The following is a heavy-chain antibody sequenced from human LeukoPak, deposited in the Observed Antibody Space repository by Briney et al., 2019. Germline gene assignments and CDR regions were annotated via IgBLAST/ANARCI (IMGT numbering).Heavy chain of an antibody. CDR3: AKDQIGWAPGYVSGPLDQ. V-gene: IGHV3-23*01. CDR2: ISGSGDST. CDR1: GFTFGNYA. Sequence: GGSLRLSCAASGFTFGNYAMSWVRQAPGKGLEWVSGISGSGDSTYYADSVKGRFTISRDNSKNTVYLQMTSLRTEDTAVYYCAKDQIGWAPGYVSGPLDQWGQGTLVTVSS. J-gene: IGHJ4*02. D-gene: IGHD6-19*01.